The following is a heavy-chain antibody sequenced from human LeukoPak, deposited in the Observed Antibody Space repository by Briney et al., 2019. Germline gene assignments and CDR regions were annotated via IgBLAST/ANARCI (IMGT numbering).Heavy chain of an antibody. V-gene: IGHV4-39*07. CDR3: ARVSSSWYQDWYFDL. CDR1: GGSIFSSNSY. CDR2: INHSGST. D-gene: IGHD6-13*01. J-gene: IGHJ2*01. Sequence: PSETLSLTCTVSGGSIFSSNSYWSWIRQPPGKGLEWIGEINHSGSTNYNPSLKSRVTISVDMSKNQFSLKLSSMIAADTAVYYCARVSSSWYQDWYFDLWGRGTLVTVPS.